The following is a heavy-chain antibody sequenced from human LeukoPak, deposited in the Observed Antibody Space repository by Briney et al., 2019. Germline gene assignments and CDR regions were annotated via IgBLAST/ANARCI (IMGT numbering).Heavy chain of an antibody. CDR2: IYSGGST. V-gene: IGHV3-53*01. CDR3: ARVSYGSGSYLDY. CDR1: GFTVSSNY. D-gene: IGHD3-10*01. Sequence: GGSLRLSCAASGFTVSSNYMSWVRQAPGKGLEWVSVIYSGGSTYYADSVKGRFTISRDNSKNTLYLQMNSLRAEDKAVYYCARVSYGSGSYLDYWGQGTLVTVSS. J-gene: IGHJ4*02.